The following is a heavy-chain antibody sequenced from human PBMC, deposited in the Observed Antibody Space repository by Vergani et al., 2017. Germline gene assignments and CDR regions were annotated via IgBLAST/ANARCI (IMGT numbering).Heavy chain of an antibody. CDR1: GGSVSNTFYY. D-gene: IGHD5-18*01. CDR3: ARGGDYSYGSQIYY. V-gene: IGHV4-30-4*08. Sequence: QVQLEESGPGLVKPSETLSLTCTVSGGSVSNTFYYWGWIRQTPGKGLEWIGYIYYSGSTYYNPSLKSRVTISVDTSKNQFSLKLSSVTAADTAVYYCARGGDYSYGSQIYYWGQGTLVTVSS. CDR2: IYYSGST. J-gene: IGHJ4*02.